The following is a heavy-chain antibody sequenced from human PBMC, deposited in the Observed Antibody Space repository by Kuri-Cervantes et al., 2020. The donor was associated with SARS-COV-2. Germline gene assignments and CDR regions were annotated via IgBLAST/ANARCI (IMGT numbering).Heavy chain of an antibody. CDR3: ARDVTYYDFWSVYQTVAYYYGMDV. Sequence: ASVKVSCKASGYTFTGYYMHWVRQAPGQGLEWMGRINPNSGGTNYAQKFQGRVTMTRDTSASTAYMELSSLRSEDTAVYYCARDVTYYDFWSVYQTVAYYYGMDVWGQGTTVTVSS. V-gene: IGHV1-2*06. D-gene: IGHD3-3*01. CDR2: INPNSGGT. J-gene: IGHJ6*02. CDR1: GYTFTGYY.